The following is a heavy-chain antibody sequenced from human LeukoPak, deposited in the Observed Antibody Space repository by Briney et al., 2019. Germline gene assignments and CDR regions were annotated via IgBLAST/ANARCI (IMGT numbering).Heavy chain of an antibody. V-gene: IGHV4-39*01. D-gene: IGHD6-19*01. CDR3: ARSNRGWYYAFDI. CDR2: ILYGGST. Sequence: SETLSLTCTVSGDSVSSSTYYWGWIRQPPGKGLEWIGNILYGGSTYYSPSLQSRITVSIDTPRNQFSLKLTSVTAADRAVYYCARSNRGWYYAFDIWGQGTMVTVSS. CDR1: GDSVSSSTYY. J-gene: IGHJ3*02.